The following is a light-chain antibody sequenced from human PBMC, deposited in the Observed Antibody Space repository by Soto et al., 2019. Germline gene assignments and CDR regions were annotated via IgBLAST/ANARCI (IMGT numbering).Light chain of an antibody. CDR3: TSYTSSSTQV. CDR1: SSNIGSNS. Sequence: QSVLAQPPSASGAPGQRVTISCSGSSSNIGSNSVNWYQQHPGTAPRLIIFEVTNRPSGVSNRFSGSKSGNTASLTISGLQAEDEADYYCTSYTSSSTQVFGTGTKVTVL. V-gene: IGLV2-14*01. CDR2: EVT. J-gene: IGLJ1*01.